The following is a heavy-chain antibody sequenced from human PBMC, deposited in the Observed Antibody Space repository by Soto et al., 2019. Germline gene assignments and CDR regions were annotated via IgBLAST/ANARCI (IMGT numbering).Heavy chain of an antibody. CDR2: IYYTGTT. D-gene: IGHD4-17*01. Sequence: QVQLQESGPGLVEALQTLSLPCTVSGATISSGGFYWSWIRQRPGKGLEGIGHIYYTGTTSYNPSLNSRVTISLDMSSNQFSLKLRSVTAADTAKYFCARDDSFYGEPGYGMNVWGQGTTVTVSS. J-gene: IGHJ6*02. V-gene: IGHV4-31*03. CDR1: GATISSGGFY. CDR3: ARDDSFYGEPGYGMNV.